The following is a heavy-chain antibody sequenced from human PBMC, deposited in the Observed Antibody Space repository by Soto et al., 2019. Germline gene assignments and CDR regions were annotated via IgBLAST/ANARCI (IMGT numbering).Heavy chain of an antibody. Sequence: ASVKVSCKASGYTFTGYYMHWVRQAPGQGLEWMGWINPNSGGKNYAQKFQGWVTMTRETYISTAYMELSRLRSDDTAVYYCARITPSWWLDPWGQGPPATASS. D-gene: IGHD2-15*01. CDR3: ARITPSWWLDP. CDR1: GYTFTGYY. CDR2: INPNSGGK. V-gene: IGHV1-2*04. J-gene: IGHJ5*02.